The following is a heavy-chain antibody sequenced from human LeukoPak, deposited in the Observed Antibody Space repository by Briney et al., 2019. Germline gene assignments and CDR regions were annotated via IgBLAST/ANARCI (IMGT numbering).Heavy chain of an antibody. CDR3: AKGGLILWFGESLGY. J-gene: IGHJ4*02. V-gene: IGHV3-23*01. Sequence: GGSLRLSCAASGFTFSSYAMSWVRQAPGKGLEWVSAISGSGGSTYYADSVKVRFTISRDNSKNTLYLQMHSLRAEDTAVYYCAKGGLILWFGESLGYWGQGTLVTVSS. CDR1: GFTFSSYA. D-gene: IGHD3-10*01. CDR2: ISGSGGST.